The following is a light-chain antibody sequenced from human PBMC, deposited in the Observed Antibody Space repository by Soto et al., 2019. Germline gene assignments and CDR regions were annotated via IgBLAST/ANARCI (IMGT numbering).Light chain of an antibody. CDR1: QSVSSNY. CDR2: GAS. Sequence: VLTQSPDPLSFSPGERATLSCRASQSVSSNYVAWYQQTPGQAPRLLIYGASSRATGIPDRFSGSGSGTDFTLTISRLEPEDFAVYYCQQYGNSPRSFGQGTKVEIK. CDR3: QQYGNSPRS. J-gene: IGKJ1*01. V-gene: IGKV3-20*01.